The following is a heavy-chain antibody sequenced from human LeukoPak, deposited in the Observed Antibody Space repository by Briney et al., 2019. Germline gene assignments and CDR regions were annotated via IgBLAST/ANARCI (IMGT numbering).Heavy chain of an antibody. CDR2: IIPIFGTA. V-gene: IGHV1-69*13. J-gene: IGHJ4*02. Sequence: ASVKVSCKASGGTFSSYAISWVRQAPGQGLEWMGGIIPIFGTANYAQKFQGRVTITADESTSTAYMELSSLRSEDTAVYYCARDREAGGWYYFDYWGQGTLVTVSS. D-gene: IGHD6-19*01. CDR3: ARDREAGGWYYFDY. CDR1: GGTFSSYA.